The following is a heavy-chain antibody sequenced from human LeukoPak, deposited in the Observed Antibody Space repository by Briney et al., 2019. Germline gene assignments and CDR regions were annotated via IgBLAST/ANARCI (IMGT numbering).Heavy chain of an antibody. D-gene: IGHD3-10*01. CDR2: IKEDGSQK. Sequence: GGSLRLSCAASGFIFSSYWMSWVRQAPGKGLEWVANIKEDGSQKNYVDSVKGRFTISRDNAKNSLYLQMNSLRAEDTAVYYCARPRYYSGSGSYGSAAWFDPWGQGTLVTVSS. V-gene: IGHV3-7*01. J-gene: IGHJ5*02. CDR3: ARPRYYSGSGSYGSAAWFDP. CDR1: GFIFSSYW.